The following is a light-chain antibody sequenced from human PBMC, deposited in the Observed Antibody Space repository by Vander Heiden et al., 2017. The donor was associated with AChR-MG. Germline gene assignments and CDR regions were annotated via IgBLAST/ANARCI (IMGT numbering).Light chain of an antibody. CDR3: CSYTSFNTVPAWV. CDR1: SSDIGGYDY. CDR2: DVN. Sequence: QSALTQPASVSGSPGQSIAFSCTGTSSDIGGYDYVAWLQPTPGKAPKLIIYDVNYRPSGVSNRFSGSKSGNTASLTISGLQADDEAEYYCCSYTSFNTVPAWVFGGGTKLTVL. V-gene: IGLV2-14*03. J-gene: IGLJ3*02.